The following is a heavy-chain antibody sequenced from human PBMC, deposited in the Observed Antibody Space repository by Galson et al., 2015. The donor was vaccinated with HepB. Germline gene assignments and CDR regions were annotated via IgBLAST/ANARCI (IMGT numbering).Heavy chain of an antibody. CDR3: ARGASALN. Sequence: SVKVSCKASGYTFTNYAIHWVRQAPGQGLEWMGWINAGNGDTRYSQKFQGRVTLTRDTSATTAYMELISLTSEDTAVYYCARGASALNWGQGTLVTVSS. V-gene: IGHV1-3*01. D-gene: IGHD3-16*01. CDR2: INAGNGDT. CDR1: GYTFTNYA. J-gene: IGHJ4*02.